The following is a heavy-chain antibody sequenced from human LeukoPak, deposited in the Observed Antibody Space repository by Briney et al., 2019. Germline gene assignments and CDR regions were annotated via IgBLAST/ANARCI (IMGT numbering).Heavy chain of an antibody. J-gene: IGHJ4*02. CDR2: ISTYSGNT. Sequence: GASVKVSCKASGYTFTSYVSWVRQAPGQGLEWMGWISTYSGNTHYAQKLQGRVTMTTDTSTRTAYMELRSLRSDDTAVYYCARVGEKVRGVMFYYFDYWGQGTLLTVSS. CDR1: GYTFTSY. V-gene: IGHV1-18*01. D-gene: IGHD3-10*01. CDR3: ARVGEKVRGVMFYYFDY.